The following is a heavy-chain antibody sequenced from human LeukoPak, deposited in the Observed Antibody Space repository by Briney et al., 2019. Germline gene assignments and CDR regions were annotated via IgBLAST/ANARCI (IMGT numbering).Heavy chain of an antibody. Sequence: ASVKVSCKASGYTFTSYGISWVRQAPGQGLEWMGWISAYNGNTNYAQKLQGRVTMTTDTSTSTAYMELSSLRSEDTAVYYCARQVKQQLAYYYYYYYMDVWGKGTTVTVSS. CDR2: ISAYNGNT. J-gene: IGHJ6*03. D-gene: IGHD6-13*01. CDR1: GYTFTSYG. V-gene: IGHV1-18*01. CDR3: ARQVKQQLAYYYYYYYMDV.